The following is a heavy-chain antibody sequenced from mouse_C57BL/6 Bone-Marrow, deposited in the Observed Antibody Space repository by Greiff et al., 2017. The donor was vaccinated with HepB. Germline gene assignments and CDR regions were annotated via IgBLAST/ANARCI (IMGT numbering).Heavy chain of an antibody. D-gene: IGHD1-1*01. Sequence: EVKLVESGGGLVQPGGSLSLSCAASVFTFTDYYMSWVRQPPGKALEWLGFIRNKANGYTTEYSASVKGRFTISRDNSQSILYLQMNALRAEDSATYYCARVYYYGSSYAMDYWGQGTSVTVSS. CDR3: ARVYYYGSSYAMDY. CDR1: VFTFTDYY. V-gene: IGHV7-3*01. J-gene: IGHJ4*01. CDR2: IRNKANGYTT.